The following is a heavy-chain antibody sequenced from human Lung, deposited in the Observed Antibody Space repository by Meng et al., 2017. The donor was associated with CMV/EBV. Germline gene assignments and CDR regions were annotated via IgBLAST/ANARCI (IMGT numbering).Heavy chain of an antibody. V-gene: IGHV3-48*03. CDR2: ISSSGTTI. CDR1: GFSFSSYE. D-gene: IGHD4-11*01. J-gene: IGHJ4*02. CDR3: AREATRLQLVLDY. Sequence: GGSXRLXCVASGFSFSSYEINWVRQAPGKGLEWVSYISSSGTTIYYAASVKGRFTISRDNAKNSVYLQMNSLSAEDTAIYYCAREATRLQLVLDYWGTGKLV.